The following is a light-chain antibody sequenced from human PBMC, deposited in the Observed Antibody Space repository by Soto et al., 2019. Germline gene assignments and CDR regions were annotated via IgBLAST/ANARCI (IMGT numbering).Light chain of an antibody. CDR3: AAWDDSLNGPL. V-gene: IGLV1-44*01. CDR2: SNN. J-gene: IGLJ2*01. CDR1: SSNIGINT. Sequence: QSVLTQSPSASGTPGQRVTISCSGSSSNIGINTVNWYQQLPGTAPKLLIYSNNQRPSGVPDRFSGSKSGTSASLAISGLQSEDEADYYCAAWDDSLNGPLFGGGTKLTVL.